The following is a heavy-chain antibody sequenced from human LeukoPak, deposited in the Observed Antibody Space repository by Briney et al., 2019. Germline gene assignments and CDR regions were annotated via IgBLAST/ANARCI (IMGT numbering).Heavy chain of an antibody. CDR2: IYYSGTA. CDR1: GGSISSSSYY. V-gene: IGHV4-39*01. J-gene: IGHJ6*03. CDR3: ARVAAARYYYYMDV. Sequence: SETLSLTCTVSGGSISSSSYYWGWIRQPPGKGLEWIGTIYYSGTAYYSPSLKSRVTISVDTSMNQFSLRLSSVTAADTAVFYCARVAAARYYYYMDVWDKGTTVTVSS. D-gene: IGHD6-13*01.